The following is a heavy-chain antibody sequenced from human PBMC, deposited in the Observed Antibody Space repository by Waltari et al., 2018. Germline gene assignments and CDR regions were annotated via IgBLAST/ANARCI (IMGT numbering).Heavy chain of an antibody. CDR2: ISPTFQKV. CDR3: AAGTPLRFFVH. CDR1: GGSFPTFG. V-gene: IGHV1-69*01. Sequence: QVQLVQSGAEVKTPGSSVKVSCKAAGGSFPTFGLYWVRQAPGPGLEWMGGISPTFQKVACAHEFQGRVSITADDYTGTAYMELTSLRFEDTAVYYCAAGTPLRFFVHWGQGTRVTVSS. J-gene: IGHJ4*02.